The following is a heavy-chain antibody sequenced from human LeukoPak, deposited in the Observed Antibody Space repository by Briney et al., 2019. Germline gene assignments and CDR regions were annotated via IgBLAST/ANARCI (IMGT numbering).Heavy chain of an antibody. Sequence: SETLSLTCTVSGGSIISSSYYWGWIRQPPGKGLEWIGSIYYSGSTYYNPSLESRVTISVDTSKNQFSLKLSSVTAADTAVYYCASGYSSSWTDGPLDYWGQGTLVTVSS. CDR2: IYYSGST. D-gene: IGHD6-13*01. CDR3: ASGYSSSWTDGPLDY. CDR1: GGSIISSSYY. V-gene: IGHV4-39*01. J-gene: IGHJ4*02.